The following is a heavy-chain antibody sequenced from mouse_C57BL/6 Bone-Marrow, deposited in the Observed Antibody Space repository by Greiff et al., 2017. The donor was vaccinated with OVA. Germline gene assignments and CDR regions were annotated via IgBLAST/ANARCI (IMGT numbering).Heavy chain of an antibody. CDR1: GFSFTSYG. Sequence: VMLVESGPGLVAPSHSLSITCTVSGFSFTSYGVHWVRQPPGKGLEWLVVIWSDGSTTYNSALKSRMSTSKDNSKSKVFFIMNSLLTDDTAMYYCARHDGYYYFDYWGQGTTLTVSS. V-gene: IGHV2-6-1*01. J-gene: IGHJ2*01. D-gene: IGHD2-3*01. CDR3: ARHDGYYYFDY. CDR2: IWSDGST.